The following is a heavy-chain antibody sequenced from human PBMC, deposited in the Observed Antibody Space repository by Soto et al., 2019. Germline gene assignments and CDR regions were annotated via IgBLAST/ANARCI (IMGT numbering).Heavy chain of an antibody. Sequence: QVQLQESGPGLVKPSQTLSLTCTVSGGSISSGGYYWRWIRQHPGKGLEWIGYIYYSGNTYYNPSLKSRVTLSGDTSKYLLSLKLSSVTAAYTDVYYGARERVTWGQGTLVTVSS. CDR2: IYYSGNT. J-gene: IGHJ4*02. D-gene: IGHD4-4*01. V-gene: IGHV4-31*03. CDR3: ARERVT. CDR1: GGSISSGGYY.